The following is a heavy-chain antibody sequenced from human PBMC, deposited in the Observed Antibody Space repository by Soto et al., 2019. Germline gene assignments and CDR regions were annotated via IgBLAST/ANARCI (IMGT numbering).Heavy chain of an antibody. CDR2: ISYDGSNK. CDR3: ARGGDIQAYYYYGMDV. D-gene: IGHD3-16*01. CDR1: GFTFSSYA. J-gene: IGHJ6*02. Sequence: GGTLRLSCAASGFTFSSYAMHWVRQAPGKGLEWVAVISYDGSNKYYADSVKGRFTISRDNSKNTLYLQMNSLRAEDTAVYYCARGGDIQAYYYYGMDVWGQGTTVTVSS. V-gene: IGHV3-30-3*01.